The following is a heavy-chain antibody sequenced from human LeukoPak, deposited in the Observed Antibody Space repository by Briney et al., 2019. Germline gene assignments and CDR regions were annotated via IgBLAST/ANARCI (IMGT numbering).Heavy chain of an antibody. J-gene: IGHJ4*02. CDR1: GYSFTSYW. D-gene: IGHD5-18*01. CDR3: ARQTQLWLPHYFDY. V-gene: IGHV5-10-1*01. Sequence: GESLKISCKGSGYSFTSYWIGWVRQMPGKGLEWMGRIDPSDSYTNYSPSFQGHVTISADKSISTAYLQWSSLKASDTAMYYCARQTQLWLPHYFDYWGQGTLVTVSS. CDR2: IDPSDSYT.